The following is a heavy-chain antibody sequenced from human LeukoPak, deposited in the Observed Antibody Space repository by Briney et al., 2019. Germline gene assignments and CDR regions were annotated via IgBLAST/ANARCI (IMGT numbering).Heavy chain of an antibody. CDR3: ARAPIVVVPAAILRWFDP. Sequence: ASVKVSCKASGYTFTSYDINWVRQATGQGLEWMGWMNPNSGNTGYAQKFQGRVTMTRNTSISTAYMGLSSLRSEDTAVYYCARAPIVVVPAAILRWFDPWGQGTLVTVSS. J-gene: IGHJ5*02. D-gene: IGHD2-2*02. CDR1: GYTFTSYD. V-gene: IGHV1-8*01. CDR2: MNPNSGNT.